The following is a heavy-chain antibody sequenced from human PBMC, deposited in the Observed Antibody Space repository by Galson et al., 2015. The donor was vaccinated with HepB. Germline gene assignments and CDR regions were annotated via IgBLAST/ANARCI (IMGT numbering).Heavy chain of an antibody. CDR1: GGTFSSYA. D-gene: IGHD1-26*01. CDR3: AADMGESGMDV. J-gene: IGHJ6*02. Sequence: SVKVSCKASGGTFSSYAISWVRQAPGQGLEWMGWIVVGSGNTNYAQKFQGRVTITRDMPTSTAYMELSSLRSEDTAVYYCAADMGESGMDVWGQGTTVTVSS. V-gene: IGHV1-58*02. CDR2: IVVGSGNT.